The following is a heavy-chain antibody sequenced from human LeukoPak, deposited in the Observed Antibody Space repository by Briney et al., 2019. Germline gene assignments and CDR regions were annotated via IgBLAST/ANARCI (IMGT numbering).Heavy chain of an antibody. CDR1: GDSVSSNSAA. J-gene: IGHJ5*02. V-gene: IGHV6-1*01. Sequence: SQTLSLTCAISGDSVSSNSAAWNWIRQSPSRGLEWLGRTYYRSKWYNDYAVSVKSRITINPDTSKNQFSLQLNSVTPEDTAVYYCAREYSSGWYVAPPNWFDPWGQGTLVTVSS. CDR2: TYYRSKWYN. CDR3: AREYSSGWYVAPPNWFDP. D-gene: IGHD6-19*01.